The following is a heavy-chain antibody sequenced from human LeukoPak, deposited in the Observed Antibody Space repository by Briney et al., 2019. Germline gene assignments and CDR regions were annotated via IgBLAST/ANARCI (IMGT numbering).Heavy chain of an antibody. V-gene: IGHV1-2*02. CDR2: INPNSGGT. CDR3: ARVGCSGGSCPTLGAFDI. CDR1: GYTLIGYY. D-gene: IGHD2-15*01. J-gene: IGHJ3*02. Sequence: ASVKVSCKASGYTLIGYYMHWVRQAPGQGLEWMGWINPNSGGTNYAQKFQGRVSMTRDTSISTAYMELSRLRSDDTAVYYCARVGCSGGSCPTLGAFDIWGQGTMVTVSS.